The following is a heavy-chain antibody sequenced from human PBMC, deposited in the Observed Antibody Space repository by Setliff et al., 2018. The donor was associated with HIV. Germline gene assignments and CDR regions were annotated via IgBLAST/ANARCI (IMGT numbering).Heavy chain of an antibody. V-gene: IGHV4-38-2*02. Sequence: SETLSLTCAVSGYSISSGYYWGWIRQPPGKGLEWIGSIYHSGGTYYNPSLKSRVTISVDTSKNQFSLKLSSVTAAGTAVYYCAREDTVTTAFDIWGQGTMVTVSS. D-gene: IGHD4-4*01. CDR2: IYHSGGT. CDR1: GYSISSGYY. CDR3: AREDTVTTAFDI. J-gene: IGHJ3*02.